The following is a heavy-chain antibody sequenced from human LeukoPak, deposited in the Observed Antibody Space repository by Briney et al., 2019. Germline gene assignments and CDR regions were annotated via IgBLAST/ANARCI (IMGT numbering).Heavy chain of an antibody. Sequence: GGSLRLSCAASGFTFSAYSMNWVRQAPGKGLEWVSSISSTSIYRYYGDSVKGRFTISRDSAKNSLYLQMNSLRAEDTAVFYCARAPVYYDESRGHLKISNWYLDLWGRGTLVTVFS. D-gene: IGHD3-22*01. CDR2: ISSTSIYR. V-gene: IGHV3-21*01. CDR3: ARAPVYYDESRGHLKISNWYLDL. J-gene: IGHJ2*01. CDR1: GFTFSAYS.